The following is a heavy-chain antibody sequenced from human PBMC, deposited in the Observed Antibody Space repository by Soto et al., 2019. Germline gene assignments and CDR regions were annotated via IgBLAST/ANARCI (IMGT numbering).Heavy chain of an antibody. Sequence: QVQLVQSGAEVKKPGSSVKVSCKASGGTFSSYAISWVRQAPGQGLEWMGEIIPIFGKANYAQKFQGRVTITADESTSTAYRELSSLRSEDTAVYYCARDRGPSSGYYPYWFDPWGQGTLVTVSS. D-gene: IGHD3-22*01. CDR1: GGTFSSYA. CDR2: IIPIFGKA. J-gene: IGHJ5*02. CDR3: ARDRGPSSGYYPYWFDP. V-gene: IGHV1-69*12.